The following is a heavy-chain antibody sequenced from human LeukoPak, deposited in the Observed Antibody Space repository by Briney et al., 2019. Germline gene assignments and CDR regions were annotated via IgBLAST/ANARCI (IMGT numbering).Heavy chain of an antibody. Sequence: GGSLRLSCAASGFTFSSYEMNWVRQAPGKGLEWVSYISSSGSTIYYADSVKGRFTISRDNAKNSLYLQMNSLRAEDTADYYCARGRPYYYDSSGYNDYWGQGTLVTVSS. CDR3: ARGRPYYYDSSGYNDY. CDR1: GFTFSSYE. V-gene: IGHV3-48*03. D-gene: IGHD3-22*01. CDR2: ISSSGSTI. J-gene: IGHJ4*02.